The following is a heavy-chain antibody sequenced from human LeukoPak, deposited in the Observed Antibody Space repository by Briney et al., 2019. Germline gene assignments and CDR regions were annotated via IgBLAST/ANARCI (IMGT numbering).Heavy chain of an antibody. CDR2: IYYSGST. CDR1: GDSISSSSYY. V-gene: IGHV4-39*01. CDR3: ARHYFYGSGTYRPFDY. J-gene: IGHJ4*02. D-gene: IGHD3-10*01. Sequence: SETLSLTCTVSGDSISSSSYYWGWIRQPPGKGLEWIGCIYYSGSTYYNPSLKSRVTISVDTSKNQCSLKLSSVTAADTAVYYCARHYFYGSGTYRPFDYWGQGTLVTVSS.